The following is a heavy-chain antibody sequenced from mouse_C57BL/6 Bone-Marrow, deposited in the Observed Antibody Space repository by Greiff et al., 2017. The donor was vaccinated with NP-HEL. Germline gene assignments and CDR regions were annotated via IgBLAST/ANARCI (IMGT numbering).Heavy chain of an antibody. CDR2: IYPGSGST. J-gene: IGHJ2*01. CDR1: GYTFTSYW. D-gene: IGHD1-3*01. V-gene: IGHV1-55*01. CDR3: AREVMYYSDY. Sequence: QVQLQQPGAELVKPGASVKMSCKASGYTFTSYWITWVKQRPGQGLEWIGDIYPGSGSTNYNEKFKSKATLTVDKSSSTAYMQLSSLTSEDSAVYYCAREVMYYSDYWGQGTTLTVSS.